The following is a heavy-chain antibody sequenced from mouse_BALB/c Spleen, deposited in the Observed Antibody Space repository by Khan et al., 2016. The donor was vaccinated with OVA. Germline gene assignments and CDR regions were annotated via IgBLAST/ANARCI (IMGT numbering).Heavy chain of an antibody. Sequence: VQLQESGPGLVAPSQSLSITCTISGFSLTNYVVHWVRQPPGKGLEWLVVIWSDGSTAYNSALNSRLSISKDNSKSQVFLKMNSLQTDDTAMYYCARQPYYHYYIMDYWGQGTSVTVSS. J-gene: IGHJ4*01. CDR3: ARQPYYHYYIMDY. V-gene: IGHV2-6-1*01. D-gene: IGHD2-10*01. CDR2: IWSDGST. CDR1: GFSLTNYV.